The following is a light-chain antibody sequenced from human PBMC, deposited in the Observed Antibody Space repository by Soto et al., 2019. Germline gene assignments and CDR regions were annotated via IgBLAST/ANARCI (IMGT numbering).Light chain of an antibody. CDR2: SNY. CDR1: SSNIGSNY. Sequence: QSVLTQPPSTSGTPGQRVTISCSGSSSNIGSNYVYWYQQLPGTAPKLLIYSNYQRPSGVPDRFSGSKSGTSASLAISGLWSEDEADYYCAAWDDSLSGLVFGAGTKVTVL. J-gene: IGLJ1*01. CDR3: AAWDDSLSGLV. V-gene: IGLV1-47*03.